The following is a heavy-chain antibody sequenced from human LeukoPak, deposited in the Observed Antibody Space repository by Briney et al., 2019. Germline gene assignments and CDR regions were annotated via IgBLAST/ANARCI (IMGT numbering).Heavy chain of an antibody. D-gene: IGHD5-12*01. CDR1: GVSLSTSGVG. CDR3: ARNSGRYYFDY. J-gene: IGHJ4*02. V-gene: IGHV2-5*01. CDR2: IYWNDDK. Sequence: KTSGPTLVKPTQTLTLTCTFSGVSLSTSGVGVGWIRQPPGKALEWLALIYWNDDKRYSPSLKSRLTITKDTSKNQVVLTMTNMDPVDTATYYCARNSGRYYFDYWGQGTLVTVSS.